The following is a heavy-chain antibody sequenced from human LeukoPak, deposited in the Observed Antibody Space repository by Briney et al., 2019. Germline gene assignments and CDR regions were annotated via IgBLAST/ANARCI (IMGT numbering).Heavy chain of an antibody. CDR2: IDGDGTT. CDR3: ARVIVGGMRAFDM. V-gene: IGHV3-74*03. Sequence: GGSLRLSCAASGFTFTNYWMHWVRQAPGKGLVWVSRIDGDGTTKYADSVRGRSTISRDNAKKTLYLQMNGLRAEDMAVYYCARVIVGGMRAFDMWGQGTMVTVSS. CDR1: GFTFTNYW. J-gene: IGHJ3*02. D-gene: IGHD1-26*01.